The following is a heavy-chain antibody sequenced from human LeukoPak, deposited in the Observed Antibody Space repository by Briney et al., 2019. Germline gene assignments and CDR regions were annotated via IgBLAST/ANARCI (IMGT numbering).Heavy chain of an antibody. CDR1: GGSFSGYY. Sequence: SETLSLTCAVYGGSFSGYYWSWIRQPPGKGLEWIGEINHSGSTNYNPSLKGRVTISVDTSKNQFSLKLSSVTAADTAVYYCALFRIQLWLRSGSYFDYWGQGTLVTVSS. V-gene: IGHV4-34*01. CDR3: ALFRIQLWLRSGSYFDY. CDR2: INHSGST. J-gene: IGHJ4*02. D-gene: IGHD5-18*01.